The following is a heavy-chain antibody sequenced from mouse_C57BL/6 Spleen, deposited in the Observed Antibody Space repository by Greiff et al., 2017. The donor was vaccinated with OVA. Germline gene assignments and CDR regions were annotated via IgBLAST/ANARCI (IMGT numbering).Heavy chain of an antibody. CDR1: GFTFSSYA. D-gene: IGHD2-4*01. J-gene: IGHJ1*03. CDR3: TGVYDYDYWYFGV. CDR2: ISSGGDYI. Sequence: EVMLVESGEGLVKPGGSLKLSCAASGFTFSSYAMSWVRQTPEKRLEWVAYISSGGDYIYYADTVKGRFTISRDNARNTLYLQMSSLKSEDTAMYYGTGVYDYDYWYFGVWGTGTTVTVSS. V-gene: IGHV5-9-1*02.